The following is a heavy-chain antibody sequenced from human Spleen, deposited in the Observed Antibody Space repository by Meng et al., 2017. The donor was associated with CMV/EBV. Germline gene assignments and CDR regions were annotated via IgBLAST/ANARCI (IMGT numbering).Heavy chain of an antibody. D-gene: IGHD3-10*01. CDR2: IIPIFGTA. V-gene: IGHV1-69*05. CDR3: ARDGRLSYYGSGSYQIPDPSQTYYYYGMDV. CDR1: GYTFTSYG. J-gene: IGHJ6*02. Sequence: SVKVSCKASGYTFTSYGISWVRQAPGQGLEWMGGIIPIFGTANYAQKFQGRVTITTDESTSTAYMELSSLRSEDTAVYYCARDGRLSYYGSGSYQIPDPSQTYYYYGMDVWGQGTTVTVSS.